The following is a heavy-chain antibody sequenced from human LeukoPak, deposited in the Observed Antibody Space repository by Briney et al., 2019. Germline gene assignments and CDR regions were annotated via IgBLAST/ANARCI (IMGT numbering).Heavy chain of an antibody. V-gene: IGHV3-74*01. Sequence: TGGSQRLSCAASGFTFSSYWMHWVRQAPGKGLVWVSRINSDGSSTSYADSVKGRFTISRDNAKNTLYLQMNSLRAEDTAVYYCASSHSSGWYGYYYYYMDVWGKGTTVTVSS. J-gene: IGHJ6*03. D-gene: IGHD6-19*01. CDR2: INSDGSST. CDR1: GFTFSSYW. CDR3: ASSHSSGWYGYYYYYMDV.